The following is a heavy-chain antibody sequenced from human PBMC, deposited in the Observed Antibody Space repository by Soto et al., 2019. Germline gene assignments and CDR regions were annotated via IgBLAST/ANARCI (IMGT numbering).Heavy chain of an antibody. D-gene: IGHD4-17*01. CDR1: GGSFSGYY. Sequence: SLTCAVYGGSFSGYYWSWIRQPPGKGLEWIGEINHSGSTNYNPSLKSRVTISVDTSKNQFSLKLSSVTAADTAVYYCARHYGDYPYFDYWGQGTLVTVSS. V-gene: IGHV4-34*01. CDR3: ARHYGDYPYFDY. J-gene: IGHJ4*02. CDR2: INHSGST.